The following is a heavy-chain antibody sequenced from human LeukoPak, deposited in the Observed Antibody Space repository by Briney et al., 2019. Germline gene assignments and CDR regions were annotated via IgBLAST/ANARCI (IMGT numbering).Heavy chain of an antibody. D-gene: IGHD3-10*01. V-gene: IGHV3-21*01. Sequence: GGSLRLSCAASGFTFSSYSMNWVRQAPGKGLEWVSSISSSSSYIYYADSVKSRFTISRDNAKNSLYLQMNSLRAEDTAVYYCARDPPTYYYGSGSYSPEDYWGQGTLVTVSS. J-gene: IGHJ4*02. CDR2: ISSSSSYI. CDR1: GFTFSSYS. CDR3: ARDPPTYYYGSGSYSPEDY.